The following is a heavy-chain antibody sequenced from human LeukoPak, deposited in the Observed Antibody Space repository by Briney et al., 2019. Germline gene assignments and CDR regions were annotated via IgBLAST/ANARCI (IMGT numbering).Heavy chain of an antibody. D-gene: IGHD6-19*01. CDR1: RFTFSNAW. Sequence: GGSLRLSCAASRFTFSNAWMSWVRQAPGKGLEWVGRIKGKTDGGTADYAAPVKGIFTISRDDSKNTLYLQMNSLKTEDTAVYYCSTQTWVYNSEHESGFYSSYMDVWGKGTTVTVSS. V-gene: IGHV3-15*01. J-gene: IGHJ6*03. CDR3: STQTWVYNSEHESGFYSSYMDV. CDR2: IKGKTDGGTA.